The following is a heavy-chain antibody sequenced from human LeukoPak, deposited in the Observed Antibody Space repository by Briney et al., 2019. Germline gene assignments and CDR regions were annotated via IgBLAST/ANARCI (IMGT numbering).Heavy chain of an antibody. CDR1: GGTFSSYA. Sequence: GASVKVSCKASGGTFSSYAISWVRQAPGQGLEWMGRIIPILGIANYAQKFQGRVTITADKSTSTAYMELSSLRSEDTAVYYCARGRSRSPFDYWGQGTLVTVSS. CDR2: IIPILGIA. J-gene: IGHJ4*02. V-gene: IGHV1-69*04. CDR3: ARGRSRSPFDY.